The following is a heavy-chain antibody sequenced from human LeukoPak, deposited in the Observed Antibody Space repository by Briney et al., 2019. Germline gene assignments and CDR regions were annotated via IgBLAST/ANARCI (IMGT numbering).Heavy chain of an antibody. CDR3: AKEGVSTGTRRGPGDY. CDR1: GFTFSSYA. V-gene: IGHV3-23*01. Sequence: GASLRLSCAASGFTFSSYAMSWFRQAPGKGLEWVSAISGSGGSTYYADSVKGRFTISRDNSKNALYLQMNSLRAEDTAVYYCAKEGVSTGTRRGPGDYWGQGTLVTVSS. J-gene: IGHJ4*02. CDR2: ISGSGGST. D-gene: IGHD1-7*01.